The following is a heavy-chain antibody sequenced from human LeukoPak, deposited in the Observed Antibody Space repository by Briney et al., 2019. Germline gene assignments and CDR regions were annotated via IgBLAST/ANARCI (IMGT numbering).Heavy chain of an antibody. Sequence: SETLPLTCTVSGGSISSYCWSWIRQPPGKGLEWFGHIYYSGSTNYNPSLKSRVTVSVDTSKNQFSLKLSSVTAADTAVYYCARGAGNYYFYGMDVWGQGTTVTVSS. V-gene: IGHV4-59*01. CDR1: GGSISSYC. CDR2: IYYSGST. CDR3: ARGAGNYYFYGMDV. J-gene: IGHJ6*02.